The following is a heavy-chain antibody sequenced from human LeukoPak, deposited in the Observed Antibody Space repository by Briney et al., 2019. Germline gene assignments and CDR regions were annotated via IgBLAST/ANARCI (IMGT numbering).Heavy chain of an antibody. Sequence: GGSLRLSCAASGFTFSSYSMNWVRQAPGKGLEWVSSISSSSSYIYYADSVKGRFTISRDNAKNSLYLQMNSLRAEDTAVYYCARDRSSSWSGMDYWGQGTLVTVSS. V-gene: IGHV3-21*01. D-gene: IGHD6-13*01. J-gene: IGHJ4*02. CDR1: GFTFSSYS. CDR3: ARDRSSSWSGMDY. CDR2: ISSSSSYI.